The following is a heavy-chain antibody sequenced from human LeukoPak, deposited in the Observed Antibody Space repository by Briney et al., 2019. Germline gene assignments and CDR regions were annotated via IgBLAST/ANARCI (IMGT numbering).Heavy chain of an antibody. Sequence: GGSLRLSCAASGFIFSKYAMSWVRQAPGKGLEWVSAITGGAIGTDYADSVKGRLTISRDNSKDTLYLQMTGVRAEDTAIYYCVKVDSLVDYFDYWGQGTLVTVSA. J-gene: IGHJ4*02. CDR1: GFIFSKYA. V-gene: IGHV3-23*01. CDR2: ITGGAIGT. CDR3: VKVDSLVDYFDY. D-gene: IGHD2-2*01.